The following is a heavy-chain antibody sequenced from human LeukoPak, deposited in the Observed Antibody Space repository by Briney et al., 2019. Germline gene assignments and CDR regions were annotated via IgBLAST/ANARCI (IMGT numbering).Heavy chain of an antibody. V-gene: IGHV1-69*04. CDR2: IIPILGIA. CDR1: GGTFSSYA. CDR3: AMPSNYDILTGYYDDWFDP. Sequence: SVKVSCKASGGTFSSYAISWVRQAPGQGLEWMGRIIPILGIANYAQKFQGRVTITADKSTSTAYMELSSLRSEDTAVYYCAMPSNYDILTGYYDDWFDPWGQGTLVTVSS. D-gene: IGHD3-9*01. J-gene: IGHJ5*02.